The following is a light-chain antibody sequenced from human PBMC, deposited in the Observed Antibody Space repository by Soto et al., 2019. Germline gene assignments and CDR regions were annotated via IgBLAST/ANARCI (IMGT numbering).Light chain of an antibody. Sequence: DIQMTQSPSTLSASVGDRVTFTCRASQSVSIWLAWYQQKPGKAPKLLISGASTLESGVPSRFSGSGSGTEFTLTISSLQPDDFATYYCQQYKNYLTFGQGTKVEL. CDR3: QQYKNYLT. CDR1: QSVSIW. V-gene: IGKV1-5*01. CDR2: GAS. J-gene: IGKJ1*01.